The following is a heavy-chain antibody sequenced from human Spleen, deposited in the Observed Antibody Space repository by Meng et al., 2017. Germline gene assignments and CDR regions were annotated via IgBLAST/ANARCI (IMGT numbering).Heavy chain of an antibody. Sequence: ASVKVSCKASGYTFTSYAMHWVRQAPGQRLEWMGWSNAGNGNTKYSQEFQGRVTITTDESTSTVYMELARLTSENTAVYFCARKAGNCITITCYSLDYWGQGTLVTVSS. V-gene: IGHV1-3*02. CDR1: GYTFTSYA. D-gene: IGHD2-15*01. J-gene: IGHJ4*02. CDR3: ARKAGNCITITCYSLDY. CDR2: SNAGNGNT.